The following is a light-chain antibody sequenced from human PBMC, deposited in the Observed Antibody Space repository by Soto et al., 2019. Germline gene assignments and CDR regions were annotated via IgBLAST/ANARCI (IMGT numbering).Light chain of an antibody. J-gene: IGLJ1*01. CDR1: TSDIGAYNY. Sequence: QSALTQPPSASGSPGQSVTISCTGTTSDIGAYNYVSWYQQRPGKAPKLIIYEVTSRPSGVPDGIFGSKSATTASLTVSGLQAEDEADYYCSSFAGTNSFVFGTGTKLTVL. CDR2: EVT. CDR3: SSFAGTNSFV. V-gene: IGLV2-8*01.